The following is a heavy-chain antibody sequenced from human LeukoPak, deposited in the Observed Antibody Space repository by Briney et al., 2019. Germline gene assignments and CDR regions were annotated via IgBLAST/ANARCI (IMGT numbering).Heavy chain of an antibody. CDR2: ISGSGGST. D-gene: IGHD5-18*01. CDR3: AKSSPGYSYGDDSGY. V-gene: IGHV3-23*01. J-gene: IGHJ4*02. CDR1: GFTFSSYA. Sequence: GGSLRLSCAASGFTFSSYAMSWVRQAPGKGLEWVSAISGSGGSTYYADTVKGRFTISRDNSKNTLYLQMNSLRAEDTAVYYCAKSSPGYSYGDDSGYWGQGTLVTVSS.